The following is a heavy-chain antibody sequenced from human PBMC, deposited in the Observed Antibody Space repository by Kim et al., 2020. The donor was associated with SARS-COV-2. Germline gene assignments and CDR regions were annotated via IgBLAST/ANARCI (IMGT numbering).Heavy chain of an antibody. J-gene: IGHJ1*01. CDR1: GFIFSDYC. CDR2: ISSSGSTI. Sequence: GGSLRLSCAASGFIFSDYCMSWIRQAPGKGLEWISYISSSGSTIYYAYSVKGRFAISRDNARNSLYLEMNSLRAEDTAVYYCTRDITAPGSTEYFHHWGQGTLVTVSS. V-gene: IGHV3-11*01. D-gene: IGHD6-13*01. CDR3: TRDITAPGSTEYFHH.